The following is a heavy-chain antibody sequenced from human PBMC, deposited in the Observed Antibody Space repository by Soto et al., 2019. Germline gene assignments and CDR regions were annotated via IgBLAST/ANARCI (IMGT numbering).Heavy chain of an antibody. CDR3: AKDRRGPGSYYISGMEG. CDR2: ISASGGNT. J-gene: IGHJ6*02. V-gene: IGHV3-23*04. D-gene: IGHD3-10*01. CDR1: GFTFSSYA. Sequence: EVQLVESGGGLVQPGGSLRLSCAASGFTFSSYAMSWVRQAPGKGLEWVSTISASGGNTYHADSVKGRFTISRDNSKNTLYLQRTGLREKDTAAYYCAKDRRGPGSYYISGMEGWTKGPRSPSP.